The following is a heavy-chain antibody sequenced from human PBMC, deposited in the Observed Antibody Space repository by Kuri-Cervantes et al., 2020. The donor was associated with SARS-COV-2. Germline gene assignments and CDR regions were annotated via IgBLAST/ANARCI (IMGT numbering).Heavy chain of an antibody. CDR1: GVTFNTYA. Sequence: ASVKVSCKASGVTFNTYAISWVRQAPGQGLEWMGWINTNTGNPTYAQGFTGRFVFSLDTSVNTAYLQISSLMAEDTAVYYCARVAGWDQLQGNPYYYYYYMNVWARGPS. CDR2: INTNTGNP. V-gene: IGHV7-4-1*02. D-gene: IGHD2-2*01. CDR3: ARVAGWDQLQGNPYYYYYYMNV. J-gene: IGHJ6*03.